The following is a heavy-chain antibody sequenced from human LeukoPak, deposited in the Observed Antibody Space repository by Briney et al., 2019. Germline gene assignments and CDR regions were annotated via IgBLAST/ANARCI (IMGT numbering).Heavy chain of an antibody. Sequence: PGGSLRIYCAASGFTFSSYGMHCVRQAPGKGLEWVAFIRYDGSNKYYADSVKGRFTIFRDNSKNTLYLQMNSLRAEDTAVYYCAKDRRRYDILTGYSSPSYYFDYWGQGTLVTVSS. D-gene: IGHD3-9*01. J-gene: IGHJ4*02. CDR3: AKDRRRYDILTGYSSPSYYFDY. CDR2: IRYDGSNK. V-gene: IGHV3-30*02. CDR1: GFTFSSYG.